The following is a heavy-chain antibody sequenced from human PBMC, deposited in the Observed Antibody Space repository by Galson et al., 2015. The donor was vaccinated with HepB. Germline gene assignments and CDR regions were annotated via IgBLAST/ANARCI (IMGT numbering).Heavy chain of an antibody. CDR3: AILAVAAPSTFDY. CDR2: INSYNGHT. CDR1: GYTFSSHF. Sequence: SVKVSCKASGYTFSSHFITWVRQAPGQGPEWMGWINSYNGHTNYAQKFQGRVTMTRDTSTSTAYMELRSLRSDDTAVYYCAILAVAAPSTFDYWGQGALVTVSS. J-gene: IGHJ4*02. V-gene: IGHV1-18*04. D-gene: IGHD6-19*01.